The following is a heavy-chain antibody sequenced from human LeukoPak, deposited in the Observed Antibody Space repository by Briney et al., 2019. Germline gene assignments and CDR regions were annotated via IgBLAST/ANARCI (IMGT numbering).Heavy chain of an antibody. Sequence: NSSEALSLTCTVSGGSISSYYWSWIRQPPGKGLEWIGYIYYSGSTNYNPSLKSPVTISLDTSKNQFSLKLNPVTAADTAVYYCARGYGGPGGFDIWGQGTMVTVSS. CDR3: ARGYGGPGGFDI. CDR1: GGSISSYY. CDR2: IYYSGST. J-gene: IGHJ3*02. D-gene: IGHD4-23*01. V-gene: IGHV4-59*01.